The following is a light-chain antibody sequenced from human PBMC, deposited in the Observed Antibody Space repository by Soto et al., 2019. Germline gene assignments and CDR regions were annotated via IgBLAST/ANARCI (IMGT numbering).Light chain of an antibody. J-gene: IGLJ2*01. CDR1: SEHSTYA. CDR3: QTWGTDVV. Sequence: QSVLTQSPSASASLGASVKLTCTLSSEHSTYAVAWYQQPPEKGPRYLMKLNSDGSLIKGAGIPDRFSGSSSGTERYLTISSLQSDDEGDYYCQTWGTDVVFGGGTKVTVL. V-gene: IGLV4-69*01. CDR2: LNSDGSL.